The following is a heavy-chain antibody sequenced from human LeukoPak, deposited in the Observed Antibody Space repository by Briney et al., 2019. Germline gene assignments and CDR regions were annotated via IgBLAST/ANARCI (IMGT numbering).Heavy chain of an antibody. CDR1: GGSISSYY. Sequence: SETLSLPCTVSGGSISSYYWSWIRQPAGKGLEWIGRIYNSGSTNYNPSLKRRVTLSVDQSKNQYYLQLSTATAADTAVYYCARDLGDGSNYGPFDYWGQGTLVTVSS. J-gene: IGHJ4*02. D-gene: IGHD5-24*01. CDR3: ARDLGDGSNYGPFDY. CDR2: IYNSGST. V-gene: IGHV4-4*07.